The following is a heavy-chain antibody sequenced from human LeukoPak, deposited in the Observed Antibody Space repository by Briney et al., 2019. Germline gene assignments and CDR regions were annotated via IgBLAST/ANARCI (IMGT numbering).Heavy chain of an antibody. Sequence: SETLSLTCTVSGGSINIYYWSWIRQPAGKGLEWIGHIYISGRTKYNPSFKSRVTMSVDTSKNQFSLKLSSVTAADTAVYYCATSDYGGNSGIDYWGQGTLVTVSS. V-gene: IGHV4-4*07. D-gene: IGHD4-23*01. CDR3: ATSDYGGNSGIDY. CDR1: GGSINIYY. CDR2: IYISGRT. J-gene: IGHJ4*02.